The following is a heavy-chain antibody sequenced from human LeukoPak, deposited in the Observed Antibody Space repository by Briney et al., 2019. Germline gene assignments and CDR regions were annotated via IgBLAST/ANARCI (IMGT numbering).Heavy chain of an antibody. CDR1: GGSISSYY. CDR3: ARDYSAAGTLGY. D-gene: IGHD6-13*01. Sequence: SETLSLTCTVSGGSISSYYWSWIRQPPGKGLEWIGYIYYSGSTNYNPSLKSRVTISVDTSKNQFSLKLSSVTAADTAVYYCARDYSAAGTLGYWGQRTLVTVSS. CDR2: IYYSGST. V-gene: IGHV4-59*01. J-gene: IGHJ4*02.